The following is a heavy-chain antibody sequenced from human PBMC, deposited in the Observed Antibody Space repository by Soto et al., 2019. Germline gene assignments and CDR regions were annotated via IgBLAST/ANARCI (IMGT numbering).Heavy chain of an antibody. V-gene: IGHV3-23*01. CDR2: ISSSGDNT. CDR1: GFTFSKYA. Sequence: DVQVLESGGGLVQPGGSLGLSCAASGFTFSKYAMSWARQAPGKGLEWVSGISSSGDNTYYADSVRGRFTISRDNSKNILYLQMHSLRAEDTAVYYCAKDRADADYRPDSWGQGTLVTVSS. CDR3: AKDRADADYRPDS. J-gene: IGHJ5*01. D-gene: IGHD4-17*01.